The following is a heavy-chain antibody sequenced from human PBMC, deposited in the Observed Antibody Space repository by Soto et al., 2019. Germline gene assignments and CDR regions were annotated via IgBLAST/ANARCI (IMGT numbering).Heavy chain of an antibody. V-gene: IGHV3-72*01. CDR1: GFTFSGHY. D-gene: IGHD1-26*01. J-gene: IGHJ4*02. Sequence: GGSLRLSCAASGFTFSGHYMDWVRQAPGKGLQWVGRTRNKADSYTTEYAASVKGRFTISRDDSKNSLHLQMNSLNSEDTAVYYCATGVVGAAGYWGQGTLVTVSS. CDR3: ATGVVGAAGY. CDR2: TRNKADSYTT.